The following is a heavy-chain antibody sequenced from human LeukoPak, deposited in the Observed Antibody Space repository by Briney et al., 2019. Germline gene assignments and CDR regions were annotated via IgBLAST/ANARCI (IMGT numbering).Heavy chain of an antibody. CDR1: GGSISSGGYY. CDR2: IYHSGST. V-gene: IGHV4-30-2*02. J-gene: IGHJ4*02. CDR3: ARHYNNYQKAFDY. D-gene: IGHD4-11*01. Sequence: PSQTLSLTCTVSGGSISSGGYYWSWIRQPPGKGLEWIGYIYHSGSTYYNPSLKSRVTISVDTSKNQFSLRLTSVTAADTAVYYCARHYNNYQKAFDYWGQGTLVTVSS.